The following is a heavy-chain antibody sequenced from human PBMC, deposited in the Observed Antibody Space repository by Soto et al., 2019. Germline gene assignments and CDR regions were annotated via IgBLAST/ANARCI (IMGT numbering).Heavy chain of an antibody. V-gene: IGHV3-30*18. CDR3: ANARGGKPYGMDV. CDR1: GFIFSSYA. Sequence: QVQLVESGGGVVQPGRSLRLSCAASGFIFSSYAMHWVRQAPGKGLEWVAIISYAGSNKYYAESVKGRFTISRDNSNNTLYLQMNYLRPEDTTVYYCANARGGKPYGMDVWGQGTTVTVSS. J-gene: IGHJ6*02. CDR2: ISYAGSNK. D-gene: IGHD1-26*01.